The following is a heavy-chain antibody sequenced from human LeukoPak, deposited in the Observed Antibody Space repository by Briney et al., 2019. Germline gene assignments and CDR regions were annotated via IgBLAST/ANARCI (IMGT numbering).Heavy chain of an antibody. Sequence: SETLSLTCTVSGGSISSSSYFWGWIRQPPGKGLEWIGSMYYSGSTYYNPSLKSRVTISVDTSKNQFSLKLSSVTAADTAVYYCARHKFSSGSWYFDYWGQGTLVTVSS. CDR2: MYYSGST. CDR3: ARHKFSSGSWYFDY. V-gene: IGHV4-39*07. J-gene: IGHJ4*02. D-gene: IGHD6-19*01. CDR1: GGSISSSSYF.